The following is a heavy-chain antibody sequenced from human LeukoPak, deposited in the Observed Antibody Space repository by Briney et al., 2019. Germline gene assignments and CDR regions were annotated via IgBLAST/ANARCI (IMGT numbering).Heavy chain of an antibody. CDR2: INPNSGGT. D-gene: IGHD6-6*01. CDR1: GYTFTGYY. Sequence: ASVKVSCKASGYTFTGYYMHWVRQAPGQGREWMGWINPNSGGTNYAQKFQGRVTMTRDTSISTAYMELSRLRSDDTAVYYCARLGGSIAARPGYYYYYMDVWGKGTTVTVSS. V-gene: IGHV1-2*02. J-gene: IGHJ6*03. CDR3: ARLGGSIAARPGYYYYYMDV.